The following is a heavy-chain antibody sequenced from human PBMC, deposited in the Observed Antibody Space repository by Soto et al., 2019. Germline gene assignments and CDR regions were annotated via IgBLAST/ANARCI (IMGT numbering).Heavy chain of an antibody. CDR2: ISSSSSTI. Sequence: GGSLRLSCAASGFTFSSYSMNWVRQAPGKGLEWVSYISSSSSTIYYADSVKGRFTISRENAKNSLYLQMNSLRAEDTAVYYCARVAGYSYGSFDYWGQGTLVTVSS. CDR3: ARVAGYSYGSFDY. D-gene: IGHD5-18*01. V-gene: IGHV3-48*01. J-gene: IGHJ4*02. CDR1: GFTFSSYS.